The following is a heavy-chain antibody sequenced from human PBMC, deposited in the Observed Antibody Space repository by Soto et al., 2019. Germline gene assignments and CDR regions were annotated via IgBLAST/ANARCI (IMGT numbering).Heavy chain of an antibody. CDR1: GGSISSYY. Sequence: SETLSLTCTVSGGSISSYYWSWIRQPPGKGLEWIGYIYYSGSTNYNPSLKSRVTISVDTSKNQFSLKLSSVTAADTAVYYCARRHDILTGPDAFDTWGQGTMVTVSS. V-gene: IGHV4-59*01. CDR3: ARRHDILTGPDAFDT. J-gene: IGHJ3*02. D-gene: IGHD3-9*01. CDR2: IYYSGST.